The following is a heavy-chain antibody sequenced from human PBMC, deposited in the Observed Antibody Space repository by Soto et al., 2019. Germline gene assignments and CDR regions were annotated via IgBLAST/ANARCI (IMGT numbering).Heavy chain of an antibody. CDR2: MYNTGST. Sequence: SETLSLTCTVSGGSISSYYWSWIRQPPGKGLEWIGYMYNTGSTIYNPSLKSRVTISEDTSKNQFSLRLKFDDTAVYYCARGEGDVWGQGTTVTVSS. J-gene: IGHJ6*02. CDR1: GGSISSYY. V-gene: IGHV4-59*01. CDR3: ARGEGDV.